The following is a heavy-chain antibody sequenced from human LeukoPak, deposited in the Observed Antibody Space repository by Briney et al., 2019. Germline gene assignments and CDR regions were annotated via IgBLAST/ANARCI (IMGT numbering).Heavy chain of an antibody. Sequence: SETLSLTCAVSGGSISSYYWSWIRQPPGKGLECIGCIYYSGSTNYNPSLKSRVTISVDTSKNQFSLQLNSVTPEDTAVYYCARDGIVVVPAASSPKSYYYYYMDVWGKGTTVTVSS. CDR2: IYYSGST. V-gene: IGHV4-59*12. CDR1: GGSISSYY. D-gene: IGHD2-2*01. CDR3: ARDGIVVVPAASSPKSYYYYYMDV. J-gene: IGHJ6*03.